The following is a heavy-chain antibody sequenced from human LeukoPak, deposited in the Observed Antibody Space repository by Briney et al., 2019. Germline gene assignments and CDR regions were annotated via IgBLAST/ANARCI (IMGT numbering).Heavy chain of an antibody. D-gene: IGHD5-18*01. CDR3: ATNLPGYSYGYWVA. CDR1: GGSFSGYY. Sequence: SETLSLTCAVYGGSFSGYYRSWIRQPPGKGLEWIGYMFYTGSGKYNPSLKSRVTISVDTSKRQISLKLTSVTAADTAVYYCATNLPGYSYGYWVAWGQGTLVTVSS. V-gene: IGHV4-59*01. J-gene: IGHJ5*02. CDR2: MFYTGSG.